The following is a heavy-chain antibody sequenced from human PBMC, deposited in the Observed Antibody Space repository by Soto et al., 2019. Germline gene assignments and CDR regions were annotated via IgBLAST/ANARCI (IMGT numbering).Heavy chain of an antibody. CDR2: ITHGGST. D-gene: IGHD3-9*01. CDR1: SGSFSGYY. V-gene: IGHV4-34*01. CDR3: ARGRLFLKPSGLAITYFDY. J-gene: IGHJ4*02. Sequence: QVQLQQWGAGLLKPSETLSLTCAVYSGSFSGYYYSWIRQPPGKGLEWIGEITHGGSTTYSPSLKSRVSMSQDTSNKQFSLKMTSVTAADTAVYYCARGRLFLKPSGLAITYFDYWGQGSLVSVSS.